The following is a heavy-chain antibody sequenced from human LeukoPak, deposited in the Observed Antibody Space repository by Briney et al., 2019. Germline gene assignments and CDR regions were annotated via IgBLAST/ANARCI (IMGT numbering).Heavy chain of an antibody. D-gene: IGHD3-10*01. Sequence: SVKVSCKASGGTFSSYAISWVRQAPGQGLEWMGKIIPILGIANYAQKFQGRVTITADKSTSTAYMELSSLRSEDTAVYYCARDRSSLEMWFDPWGQGTLVTVSS. CDR2: IIPILGIA. J-gene: IGHJ5*02. CDR3: ARDRSSLEMWFDP. V-gene: IGHV1-69*04. CDR1: GGTFSSYA.